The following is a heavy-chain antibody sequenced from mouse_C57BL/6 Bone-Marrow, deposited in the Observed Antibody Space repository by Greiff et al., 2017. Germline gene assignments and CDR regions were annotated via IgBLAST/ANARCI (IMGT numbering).Heavy chain of an antibody. Sequence: EVQLQQSGPELVKPGASVKISCKASGYTFTDYYMNWVKQSHGKSLEWIGDINPNNGGTSYNQKFKGKATLTVDKSSSTAYMELRSLTSEESAVYYCARESYYIDYWGQGTTLTVSS. CDR2: INPNNGGT. J-gene: IGHJ2*01. CDR1: GYTFTDYY. CDR3: ARESYYIDY. V-gene: IGHV1-26*01.